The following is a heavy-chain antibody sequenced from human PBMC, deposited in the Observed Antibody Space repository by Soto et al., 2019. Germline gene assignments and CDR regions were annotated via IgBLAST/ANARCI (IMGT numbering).Heavy chain of an antibody. V-gene: IGHV1-8*01. J-gene: IGHJ3*02. CDR1: GYTFTSYD. Sequence: QVQLVQSGAEVKKPGASVKVSCKASGYTFTSYDINWVRQATGQGLEWMGWMNPNSGNTGYAQKFQGRVTMTRNTSISTAYMELSSLRSEDTAVYYCARLSEPGPAALDAFDIWGQGTMVTVSS. CDR3: ARLSEPGPAALDAFDI. CDR2: MNPNSGNT. D-gene: IGHD2-2*01.